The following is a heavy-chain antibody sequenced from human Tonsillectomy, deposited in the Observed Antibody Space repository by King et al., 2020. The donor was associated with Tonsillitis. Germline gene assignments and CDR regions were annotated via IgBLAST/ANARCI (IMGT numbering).Heavy chain of an antibody. J-gene: IGHJ6*02. V-gene: IGHV3-23*03. CDR3: AKDFYYGMDV. Sequence: VQLVESGGGLVQPGGSLRLSCAASGFTFSSYAMTWVRQAPGKGLEWVSVIYYGGSSTYYADSVKGRFTISRDNTKNTLYLQMNSLRAEDTAVYYCAKDFYYGMDVWGQGTTVTVSS. CDR1: GFTFSSYA. CDR2: IYYGGSST.